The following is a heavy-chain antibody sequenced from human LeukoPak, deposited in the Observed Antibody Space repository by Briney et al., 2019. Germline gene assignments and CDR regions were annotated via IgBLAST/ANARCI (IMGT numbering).Heavy chain of an antibody. CDR2: INAGNGNT. J-gene: IGHJ4*02. CDR1: GYTFTNYV. V-gene: IGHV1-3*01. CDR3: ARDLGGQWLVFDY. Sequence: ASVKVSCKAVGYTFTNYVLHWVRQAPGQRLEWMGWINAGNGNTKYSQKFQGGVTITRDTSASTACMELSSLRSEDTAIYYCARDLGGQWLVFDYWGQGTLVTVSS. D-gene: IGHD6-19*01.